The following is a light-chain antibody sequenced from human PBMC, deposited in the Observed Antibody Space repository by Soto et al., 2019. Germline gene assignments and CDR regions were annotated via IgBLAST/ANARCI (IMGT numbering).Light chain of an antibody. Sequence: QAVVTQEPSLTVSPGGTVTLTCASSTGAVTSGIYPSWFQQKPGQAPRALIYSTVDKYSWTPARFSGSLLGDKAALTLSGVQPEDEAEYYCLLYYGDTRDVVFGGGTKVTVL. V-gene: IGLV7-43*01. CDR1: TGAVTSGIY. CDR2: STV. J-gene: IGLJ2*01. CDR3: LLYYGDTRDVV.